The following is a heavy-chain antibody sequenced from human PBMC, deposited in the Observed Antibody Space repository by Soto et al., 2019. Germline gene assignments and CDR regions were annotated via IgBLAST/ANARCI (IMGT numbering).Heavy chain of an antibody. J-gene: IGHJ4*02. Sequence: EVQLLESGGGSVQPGGSLRLSCAASGFTFSSYAMHWVRRPPAKGLEWVSSISGSGGIAYYADSVKGRFSISRDSLVNTLYLQMNSLRAEDTAVYYCAKGRGQNWNFDYWGQGTLVTVSP. V-gene: IGHV3-23*01. D-gene: IGHD1-1*01. CDR1: GFTFSSYA. CDR2: ISGSGGIA. CDR3: AKGRGQNWNFDY.